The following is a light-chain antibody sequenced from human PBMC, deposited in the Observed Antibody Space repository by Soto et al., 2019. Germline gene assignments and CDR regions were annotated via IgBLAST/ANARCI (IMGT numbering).Light chain of an antibody. V-gene: IGLV1-40*01. CDR3: QSYDSSLRGWV. CDR2: CNS. J-gene: IGLJ3*02. CDR1: SSNIGAGYD. Sequence: QSVLTQPPSVSGAPGQTVTISCTVSSSNIGAGYDVHWYQQLTGTAPKILLYCNSNRPSGVPDRYSVSKSGTAASLSITGLQDEDEADDDYQSYDSSLRGWVFGGGTKLTVL.